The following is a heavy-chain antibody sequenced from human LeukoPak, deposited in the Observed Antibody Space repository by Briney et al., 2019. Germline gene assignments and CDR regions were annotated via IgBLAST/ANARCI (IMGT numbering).Heavy chain of an antibody. Sequence: GGSLRLSCAASGFTFSSYTMHWVRQAPGKGLEWVAVISYDGSNKYYADSVKGRFTISRDNSKNTLYLQMNSLRAEDTAVYYCARSYYYGSGYLYWGQGTLVTVSS. CDR3: ARSYYYGSGYLY. CDR2: ISYDGSNK. D-gene: IGHD3-10*01. J-gene: IGHJ4*02. V-gene: IGHV3-30-3*01. CDR1: GFTFSSYT.